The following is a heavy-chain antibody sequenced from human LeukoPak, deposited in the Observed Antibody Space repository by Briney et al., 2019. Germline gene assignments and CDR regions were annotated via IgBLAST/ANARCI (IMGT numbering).Heavy chain of an antibody. J-gene: IGHJ5*02. CDR3: AKDRVSPGFNWFDP. Sequence: PGGSLRLSCAASGVIISSYAMSWVRQAPGKGLEWVSAINGRGDNTYYADFVKGRFTISRDNSKSTVYLQMNSLRTEDTAVYYCAKDRVSPGFNWFDPGAREPLSPSPQ. D-gene: IGHD2/OR15-2a*01. V-gene: IGHV3-23*01. CDR2: INGRGDNT. CDR1: GVIISSYA.